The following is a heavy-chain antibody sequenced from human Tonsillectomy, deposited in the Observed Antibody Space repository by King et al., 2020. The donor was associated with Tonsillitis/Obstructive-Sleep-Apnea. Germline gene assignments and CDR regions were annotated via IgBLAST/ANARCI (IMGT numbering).Heavy chain of an antibody. CDR2: ISWNSGNI. CDR3: AKQAHDFWSGYQSDRGPSYYFDY. CDR1: GFTFDDYA. V-gene: IGHV3-9*01. J-gene: IGHJ4*02. D-gene: IGHD3-3*01. Sequence: VQLVESGGGLVQPGRSLRLSCAASGFTFDDYAMHWVRQAPGKGLEWVSGISWNSGNIGYADSVKGRFTISRDNAKNSLYLQMNSLRAEDTALYYCAKQAHDFWSGYQSDRGPSYYFDYWGQGTLVTVSS.